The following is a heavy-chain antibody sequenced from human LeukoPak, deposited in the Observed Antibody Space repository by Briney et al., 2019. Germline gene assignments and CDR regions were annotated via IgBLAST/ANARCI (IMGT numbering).Heavy chain of an antibody. V-gene: IGHV1-46*01. CDR3: ARERQVYHAFDI. CDR2: INPSGGST. CDR1: GYTFTGYY. J-gene: IGHJ3*02. Sequence: ASVKVSCKASGYTFTGYYMHWVRQAPGQGLEWMGIINPSGGSTSYAQKFQGRVTMTRDTSTSTVYMELSSLRSEDTAVYYCARERQVYHAFDIWGQGTMVTVSS. D-gene: IGHD1-14*01.